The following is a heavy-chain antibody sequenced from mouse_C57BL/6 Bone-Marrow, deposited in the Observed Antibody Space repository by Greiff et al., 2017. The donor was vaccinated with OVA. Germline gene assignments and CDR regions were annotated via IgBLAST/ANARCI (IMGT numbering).Heavy chain of an antibody. Sequence: EVQLVESGPELVKPSASVYISCNASGYSFTGYFMYWVKQSHGKSLEWIGRINPYNGDTFYNQKFKGKATLTVDKSSSTAHMGHLSLTDEEFTVYYCARKITTAVGGYAMDYWGQGTSVTVSS. V-gene: IGHV1-37*01. J-gene: IGHJ4*01. CDR1: GYSFTGYF. CDR3: ARKITTAVGGYAMDY. CDR2: INPYNGDT. D-gene: IGHD1-1*01.